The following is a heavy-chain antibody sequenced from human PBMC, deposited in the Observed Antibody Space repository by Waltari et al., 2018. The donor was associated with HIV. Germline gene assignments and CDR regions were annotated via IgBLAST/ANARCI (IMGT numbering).Heavy chain of an antibody. Sequence: EVRLVESGGGLVQPGGSLKVSCVVSGFNFSGSAIHWVRQASGRGLEWVGRIRSRPNGLATAYGASMTGRFAISRDDSKNTAYLQMSNLKIEDTAMYFCSLSRDGYNYVYWGQGTLVTVSS. CDR2: IRSRPNGLAT. CDR3: SLSRDGYNYVY. D-gene: IGHD1-1*01. CDR1: GFNFSGSA. J-gene: IGHJ4*02. V-gene: IGHV3-73*01.